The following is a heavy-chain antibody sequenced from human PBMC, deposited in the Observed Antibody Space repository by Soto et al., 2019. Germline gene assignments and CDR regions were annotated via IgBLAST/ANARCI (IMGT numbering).Heavy chain of an antibody. CDR2: LSWNGDTV. V-gene: IGHV3-9*01. CDR3: VKSGRYYCYMDV. Sequence: EVQLVESGGGLVQPGRSLRLSCAASGFTFDDYAMHWVRQAPGKGLEWVSGLSWNGDTVGYVDSVKGRFTISRDNAKNSLYLQMDSLRAEDTALYYCVKSGRYYCYMDVWGKGTTVTVSS. J-gene: IGHJ6*03. D-gene: IGHD6-25*01. CDR1: GFTFDDYA.